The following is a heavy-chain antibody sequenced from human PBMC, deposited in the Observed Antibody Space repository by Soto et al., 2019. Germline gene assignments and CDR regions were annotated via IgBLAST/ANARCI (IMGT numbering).Heavy chain of an antibody. Sequence: QVQLQESGPGLVKPSGTLSLTCAVSGGSISSSYWWSWVRQPPGKGLEWIGEIYHSGSTNYNPSLKSRLTIPVAKAKNQFSLTLSSVTAADTAMYYRARGGDSYWYFDLWGRGTLVTVSS. CDR2: IYHSGST. J-gene: IGHJ2*01. V-gene: IGHV4-4*02. CDR1: GGSISSSYW. CDR3: ARGGDSYWYFDL. D-gene: IGHD2-21*02.